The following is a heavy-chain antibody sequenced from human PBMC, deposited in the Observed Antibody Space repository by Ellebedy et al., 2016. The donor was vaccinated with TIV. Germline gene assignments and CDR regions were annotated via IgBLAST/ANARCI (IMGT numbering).Heavy chain of an antibody. Sequence: ASVKVSCXASGYTFTGYYMHWVRQAPGQGLEWMGWINPNSGGTNYAQKFQGRVTMTRDTSISTAYMELSRLRSDDTAVYYCARDRKRYCSSTSCSPTGHWFNPWGQGTLVTVSS. CDR1: GYTFTGYY. CDR2: INPNSGGT. J-gene: IGHJ5*02. V-gene: IGHV1-2*02. CDR3: ARDRKRYCSSTSCSPTGHWFNP. D-gene: IGHD2-2*01.